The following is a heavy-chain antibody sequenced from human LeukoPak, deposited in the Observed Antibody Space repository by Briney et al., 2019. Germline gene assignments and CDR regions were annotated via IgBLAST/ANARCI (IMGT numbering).Heavy chain of an antibody. CDR2: ISGSGGST. V-gene: IGHV3-23*01. J-gene: IGHJ4*02. CDR3: AKTGGSSDDFDY. Sequence: GGPLRLSCAASGFTFSSYAMSWVRQAPGKGLEWVSAISGSGGSTYYADSVEGRFTISRDNSKNTLYLQMNSLRAEDTAVYYCAKTGGSSDDFDYWGQGTLVTVSS. CDR1: GFTFSSYA. D-gene: IGHD1-26*01.